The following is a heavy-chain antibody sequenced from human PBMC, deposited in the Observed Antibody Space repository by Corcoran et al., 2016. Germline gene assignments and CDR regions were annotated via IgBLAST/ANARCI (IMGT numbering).Heavy chain of an antibody. J-gene: IGHJ3*02. D-gene: IGHD3-22*01. CDR3: ARRKTITMRVDREGAFDI. CDR2: IYPGDSDT. CDR1: GYSFTRYW. Sequence: EVQLVQSGAEVKKPGESLKISCKGSGYSFTRYWIGWVRQMPGKGLEWMGIIYPGDSDTRYSPSFQGQVTISADKSISTAYLQWSSLKASDTAMYYCARRKTITMRVDREGAFDIWGQGTMVTVSS. V-gene: IGHV5-51*01.